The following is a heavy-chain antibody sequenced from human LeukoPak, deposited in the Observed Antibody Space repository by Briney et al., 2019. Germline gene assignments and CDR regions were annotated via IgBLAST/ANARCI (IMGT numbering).Heavy chain of an antibody. CDR2: INHSGST. V-gene: IGHV4-38-2*02. D-gene: IGHD5-12*01. J-gene: IGHJ4*02. CDR3: ARASRGGYDSPYFDY. Sequence: SETLSLTCTVSGYSISSGYYWSWIRQPPGKGLEWIGEINHSGSTNYNPSLKSRVTISVDTSKNQFSLKLSSVTAADTAVYYCARASRGGYDSPYFDYWGQGTLVTVSS. CDR1: GYSISSGYY.